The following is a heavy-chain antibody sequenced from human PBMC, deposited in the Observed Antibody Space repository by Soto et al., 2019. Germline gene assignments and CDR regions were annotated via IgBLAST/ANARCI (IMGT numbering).Heavy chain of an antibody. V-gene: IGHV3-23*01. CDR3: AKDPLTRGWFDP. CDR1: GFTFSGNA. Sequence: GGSLRLSCAASGFTFSGNAMTWVRQAQGKGLDWVSGISAGGTTYYADSAKGRFTISRDNSKNTLYLQMNSLRADDTAVYYCAKDPLTRGWFDPWGQGTLVTVSA. J-gene: IGHJ5*02. CDR2: ISAGGTT.